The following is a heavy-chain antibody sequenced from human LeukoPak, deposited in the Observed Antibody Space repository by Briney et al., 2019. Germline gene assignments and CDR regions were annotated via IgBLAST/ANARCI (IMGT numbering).Heavy chain of an antibody. CDR2: ISYDGSNK. V-gene: IGHV3-30*18. CDR1: GFTFSSYG. CDR3: ANLAAVAFYDY. J-gene: IGHJ4*02. Sequence: GGSLRLSCAASGFTFSSYGMHWVRQAPGKGLEWVAVISYDGSNKYYADSVKGRFTISRDNSKNTLYLQMNSLRAEDTAVYYCANLAAVAFYDYWGQGTLVTVSS. D-gene: IGHD6-19*01.